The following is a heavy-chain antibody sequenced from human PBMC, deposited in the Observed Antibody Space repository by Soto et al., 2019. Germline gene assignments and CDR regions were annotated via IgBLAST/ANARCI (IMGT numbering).Heavy chain of an antibody. D-gene: IGHD6-6*01. CDR2: IYHSGST. J-gene: IGHJ4*02. CDR1: GGSISSSNW. V-gene: IGHV4-4*02. CDR3: ARRSIAARSYFDY. Sequence: PSETLSLTCAVSGGSISSSNWWSWVRQPPGKGLEWIGEIYHSGSTNYNPSLKSRVTISVDKSKNQFSLKLSSVTAADTAVYYCARRSIAARSYFDYWGQGTLVTVSS.